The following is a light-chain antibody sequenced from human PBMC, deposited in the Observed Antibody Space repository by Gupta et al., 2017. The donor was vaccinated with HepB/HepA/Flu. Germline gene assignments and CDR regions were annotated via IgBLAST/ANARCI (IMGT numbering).Light chain of an antibody. J-gene: IGKJ2*01. Sequence: EILLTQSPGTLSLSPGERATLSCRASQSVSSSYLAWYQQKPGQAPRLLVYGASNRATGIPDRFSGSASGTDLNLTISRLEPEDFALYYCQQCGTPPYTCGQGTKVEIK. CDR3: QQCGTPPYT. CDR2: GAS. V-gene: IGKV3-20*01. CDR1: QSVSSSY.